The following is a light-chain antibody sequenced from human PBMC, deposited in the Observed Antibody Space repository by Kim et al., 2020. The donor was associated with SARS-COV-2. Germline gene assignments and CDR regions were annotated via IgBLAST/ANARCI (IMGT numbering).Light chain of an antibody. CDR2: NNN. CDR1: SSNSGAGYG. CDR3: QSYDSSLTARV. J-gene: IGLJ3*02. V-gene: IGLV1-40*01. Sequence: QRVTISCTGSSSNSGAGYGVHWYQQLPGTAPKVIIYNNNNRPSGVPGRFSGSKSGTSASLAITGLQAEDEADYYCQSYDSSLTARVFGGGTQLTVL.